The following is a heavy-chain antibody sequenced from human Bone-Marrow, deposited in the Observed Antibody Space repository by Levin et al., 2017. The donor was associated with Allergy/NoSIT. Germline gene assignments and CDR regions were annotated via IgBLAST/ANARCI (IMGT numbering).Heavy chain of an antibody. J-gene: IGHJ3*02. CDR2: ISYDGSNT. CDR3: ARMGYCSDNSCYDFLEPVI. CDR1: GFNFRHYG. Sequence: GESLKISCAASGFNFRHYGFHWVRQPPGKGLEWLAVISYDGSNTYYGDSVKGRFTVSRDTSQNTVYLQMNSLRAEDTAVYYCARMGYCSDNSCYDFLEPVIWGQGTMVTVSS. V-gene: IGHV3-30*03. D-gene: IGHD2-15*01.